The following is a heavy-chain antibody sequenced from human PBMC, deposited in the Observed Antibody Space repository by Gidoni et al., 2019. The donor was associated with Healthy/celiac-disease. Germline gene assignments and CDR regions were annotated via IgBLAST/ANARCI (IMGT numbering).Heavy chain of an antibody. Sequence: EVQLLESGGGLVQPGGSLRLSCAASGFTFSSYAMSWVRQAPGKGLEWVSAISGSGGSTYYADSVKGRFTISRDNSKNTLYLQMNSLRAEDTAVYYCAKDTYYYGSGSYYNHYYYYGMDVWGQGTTVTVSS. CDR3: AKDTYYYGSGSYYNHYYYYGMDV. CDR1: GFTFSSYA. J-gene: IGHJ6*02. D-gene: IGHD3-10*01. CDR2: ISGSGGST. V-gene: IGHV3-23*01.